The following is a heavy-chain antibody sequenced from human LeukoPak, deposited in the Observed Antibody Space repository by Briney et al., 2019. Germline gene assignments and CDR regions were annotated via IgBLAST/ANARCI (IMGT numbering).Heavy chain of an antibody. J-gene: IGHJ4*02. CDR3: AKDLYDSSGYYYSVFDY. CDR2: LWYDGSNK. V-gene: IGHV3-33*06. Sequence: GGSLRLSCAASGFTFSSYGMHWVRQAPGKGLECVPPLWYDGSNKYYADSVKGRFTISRDNSKNTLYLQMNSLRAEDTAVYYCAKDLYDSSGYYYSVFDYWGQGTLVTVSS. CDR1: GFTFSSYG. D-gene: IGHD3-22*01.